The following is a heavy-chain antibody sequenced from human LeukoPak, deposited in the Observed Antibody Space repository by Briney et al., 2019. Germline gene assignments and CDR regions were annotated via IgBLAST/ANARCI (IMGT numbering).Heavy chain of an antibody. J-gene: IGHJ4*02. CDR1: GFTFSSYW. Sequence: GGSLRLSCAASGFTFSSYWMSWVRQAPGKGLEWVANIKQDGSEKYYVGSVKGRFTISRDNAKTSLYLQMNSLRVEDTAVYYCARAPRGYDFWSGYYPDYWGQGTLVTVSS. CDR3: ARAPRGYDFWSGYYPDY. V-gene: IGHV3-7*01. D-gene: IGHD3-3*01. CDR2: IKQDGSEK.